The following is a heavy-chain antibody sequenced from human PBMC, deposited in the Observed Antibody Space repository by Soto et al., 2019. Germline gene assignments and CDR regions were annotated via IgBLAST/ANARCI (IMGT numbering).Heavy chain of an antibody. V-gene: IGHV3-30*18. CDR3: AKSRDYPFDY. Sequence: GGSLRLSCAASGFTFSSYGMHWVRQAPGKGLEWVAVISYDGSNKYYADSVKGRFTISRDNSKNTLYLQMNSLRAEDTAVYYCAKSRDYPFDYWGQGTLVTVSS. D-gene: IGHD4-17*01. J-gene: IGHJ4*02. CDR2: ISYDGSNK. CDR1: GFTFSSYG.